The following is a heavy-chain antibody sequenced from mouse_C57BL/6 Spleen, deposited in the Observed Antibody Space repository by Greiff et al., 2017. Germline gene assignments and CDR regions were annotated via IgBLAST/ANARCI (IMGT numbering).Heavy chain of an antibody. CDR1: GYAFSSSW. D-gene: IGHD1-1*01. CDR3: ARTVVNYAMDY. Sequence: VQLVESGPELVKPGASVKISCKASGYAFSSSWMNWVKQRPGKGLEWIGRIYPGDGDTNYNGKFKGKATLTADKSSSTAYMQLSSLTSEDSAVYFCARTVVNYAMDYWGQGTSVTVSS. CDR2: IYPGDGDT. V-gene: IGHV1-82*01. J-gene: IGHJ4*01.